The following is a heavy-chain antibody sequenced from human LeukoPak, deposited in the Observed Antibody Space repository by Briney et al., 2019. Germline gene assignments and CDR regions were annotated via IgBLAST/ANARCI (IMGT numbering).Heavy chain of an antibody. CDR3: ARDRGRPV. V-gene: IGHV3-53*01. CDR2: IYSGGST. Sequence: PGGSLRLSCAASGFTVSSNYMMWLRQAQGQGREGVSVIYSGGSTYYADSVKGRFTISRDNSKNTLYLQMSSLRAEDTAVYYCARDRGRPVWGKGTTVTVSS. CDR1: GFTVSSNY. J-gene: IGHJ6*04.